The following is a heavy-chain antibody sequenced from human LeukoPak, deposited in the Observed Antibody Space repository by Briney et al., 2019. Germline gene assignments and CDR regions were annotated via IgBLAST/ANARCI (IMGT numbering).Heavy chain of an antibody. CDR2: INHSGST. D-gene: IGHD3-3*01. CDR3: ARRLPTIFGVVQFDY. Sequence: PSETLSLTCAVYGGSFSGYYWSWIRQPPGKGLEWIGEINHSGSTNYNPSLKSRVTISVDTSKNQFSLKLSSVTAADTAVYYCARRLPTIFGVVQFDYWGQGTLVTVSS. J-gene: IGHJ4*02. V-gene: IGHV4-34*01. CDR1: GGSFSGYY.